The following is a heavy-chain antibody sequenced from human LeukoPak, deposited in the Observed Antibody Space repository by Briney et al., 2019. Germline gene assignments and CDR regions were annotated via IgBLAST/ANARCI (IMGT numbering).Heavy chain of an antibody. D-gene: IGHD2-21*02. CDR2: IWYDGSNK. CDR3: ARDGDIVVVTASTGGWFDP. V-gene: IGHV3-33*01. Sequence: PGRSLRLSCAASGFTFSSYGMHWVRQAPGKGLEWVAVIWYDGSNKYYADSVKGRFTISRDNSKNTLYLQMNSLRAEDTAVYYCARDGDIVVVTASTGGWFDPWGQGTLVTVSS. J-gene: IGHJ5*02. CDR1: GFTFSSYG.